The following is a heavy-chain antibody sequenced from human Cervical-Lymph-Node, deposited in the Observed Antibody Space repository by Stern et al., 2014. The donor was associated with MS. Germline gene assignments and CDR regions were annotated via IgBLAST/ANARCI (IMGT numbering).Heavy chain of an antibody. Sequence: QLVQSGAEVRKPGASVKVSCKASGYTFADYSVHWVRQAPGQGLEWMGWINPNSGGTHYAQKFQDRVTMTRDTSISTAYMELNSLRSDDTAIYFCARSEGYSDFDYWGQGTLVTVSS. D-gene: IGHD1-1*01. CDR2: INPNSGGT. V-gene: IGHV1-2*02. J-gene: IGHJ4*02. CDR3: ARSEGYSDFDY. CDR1: GYTFADYS.